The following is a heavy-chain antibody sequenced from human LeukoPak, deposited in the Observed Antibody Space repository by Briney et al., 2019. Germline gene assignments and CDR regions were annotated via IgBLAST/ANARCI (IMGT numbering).Heavy chain of an antibody. Sequence: SETLSLTCAVSGGSISSGGFSWSWIRQPPGKGLEWIGYIYHSGSTYYNPSLKSRVTISVDRSKNQFSLKLSSVTAADTAVYYCARVRYGGNSRAREWFDPWGQGTLVTVSS. D-gene: IGHD4-23*01. V-gene: IGHV4-30-2*01. CDR3: ARVRYGGNSRAREWFDP. J-gene: IGHJ5*02. CDR2: IYHSGST. CDR1: GGSISSGGFS.